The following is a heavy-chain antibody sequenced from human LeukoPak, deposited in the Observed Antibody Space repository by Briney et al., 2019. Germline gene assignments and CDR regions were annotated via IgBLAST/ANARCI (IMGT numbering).Heavy chain of an antibody. Sequence: GGSLRLSCAASGFTFSDYTIHWVRQAPGKRLQSVSAITSNGAYTHYADSVKGRFTISRDNSRNAVFLQMGGLRIEDMAVYYCARVKLGATVSDYYYYYMDVWGTGTTVTVSS. CDR3: ARVKLGATVSDYYYYYMDV. CDR1: GFTFSDYT. CDR2: ITSNGAYT. J-gene: IGHJ6*03. V-gene: IGHV3-64*02. D-gene: IGHD1-26*01.